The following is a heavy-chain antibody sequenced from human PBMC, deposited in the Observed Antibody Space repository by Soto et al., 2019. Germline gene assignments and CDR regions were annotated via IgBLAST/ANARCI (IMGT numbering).Heavy chain of an antibody. V-gene: IGHV3-30-3*01. D-gene: IGHD3-10*01. CDR1: GFTFSSYA. CDR3: ARGRGSGSYYEYVY. Sequence: QVQLVESGGGVVQPGRSLRLSCAASGFTFSSYAMHWVRQAPGKGLEWVAVISYDGSNKYYADSVKGRFTISRDNSKNTLYLQMNSLRAEDTAVYYCARGRGSGSYYEYVYWGQGTLVTVSS. J-gene: IGHJ4*02. CDR2: ISYDGSNK.